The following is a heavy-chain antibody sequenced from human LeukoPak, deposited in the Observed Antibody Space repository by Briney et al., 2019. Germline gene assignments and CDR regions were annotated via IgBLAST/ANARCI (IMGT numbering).Heavy chain of an antibody. CDR1: GDSVSSTRAA. J-gene: IGHJ4*02. V-gene: IGHV6-1*01. Sequence: SQTLSLTCAISGDSVSSTRAAWNWIRQSPSRGLEWLGRTYYRSKWHSGYAVSVKSRVIIKADTSRNHFSLQLDSVTPEDTAVYYCARDTAAGGSDFDYWGQGTLVTVS. CDR2: TYYRSKWHS. CDR3: ARDTAAGGSDFDY. D-gene: IGHD6-13*01.